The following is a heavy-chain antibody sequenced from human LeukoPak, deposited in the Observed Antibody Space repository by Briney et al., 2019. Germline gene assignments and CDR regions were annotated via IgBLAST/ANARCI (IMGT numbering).Heavy chain of an antibody. CDR3: ARVLYYYYGMDV. Sequence: PSETLSLTCTVSGGSISSSSYYWGWIRQPPGKGLEWIGSIYYSGSTYYNPSLKSRVTISVDTSKNQFSLKLSSVTAADTAVYYCARVLYYYYGMDVWGQGTTVTVSS. V-gene: IGHV4-39*07. CDR2: IYYSGST. J-gene: IGHJ6*02. CDR1: GGSISSSSYY.